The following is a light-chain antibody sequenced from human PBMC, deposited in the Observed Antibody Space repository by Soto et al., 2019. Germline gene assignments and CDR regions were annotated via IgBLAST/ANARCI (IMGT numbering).Light chain of an antibody. Sequence: EIVLTQSPGTLSLSPGERATLSCRASQSVSSNYLAWYQQKPGQAPRLLIYGASNRATGIPDRFSGSGSETDFTLTISRLEPEDFAVYYCQQYSRPPRTFGQGTKVEIK. CDR3: QQYSRPPRT. CDR2: GAS. J-gene: IGKJ1*01. CDR1: QSVSSNY. V-gene: IGKV3-20*01.